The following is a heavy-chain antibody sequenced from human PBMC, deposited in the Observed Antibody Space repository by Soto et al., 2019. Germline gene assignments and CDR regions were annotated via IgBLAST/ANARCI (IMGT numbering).Heavy chain of an antibody. J-gene: IGHJ6*04. CDR2: VYYRGNT. CDR3: ARDDAAGKMDV. V-gene: IGHV4-59*01. CDR1: GGSISGFY. Sequence: SGGSISGFYPSWFRQPPGKGLEWIAYVYYRGNTNYNPSLKSRLTASVSTSKNQFSLQLHSVTAADTAVYYCARDDAAGKMDVWGKGTTVTVSS. D-gene: IGHD6-13*01.